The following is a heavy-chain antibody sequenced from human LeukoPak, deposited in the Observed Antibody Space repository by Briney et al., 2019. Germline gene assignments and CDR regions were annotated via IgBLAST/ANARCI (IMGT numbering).Heavy chain of an antibody. CDR2: MNPNSGNT. D-gene: IGHD7-27*01. Sequence: ASVKVSCKASGGTFSSYAISWVRQATGQGLEWMGWMNPNSGNTGYAQKFQGRVTMTRNTSISTAYMELSSLRSEDTAVYYCARPGPLNWFDPWGQGTLVTVSS. V-gene: IGHV1-8*02. CDR1: GGTFSSYA. CDR3: ARPGPLNWFDP. J-gene: IGHJ5*02.